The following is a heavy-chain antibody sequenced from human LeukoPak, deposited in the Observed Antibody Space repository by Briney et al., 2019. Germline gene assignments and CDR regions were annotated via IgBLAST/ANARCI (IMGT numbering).Heavy chain of an antibody. CDR2: ISASGGST. J-gene: IGHJ4*02. D-gene: IGHD2-21*02. V-gene: IGHV3-23*01. Sequence: GGSLRLSCAASGFTFSSYAMTWVRQAPGKGLEWVSAISASGGSTFYADSVKGRFTISRDNSKNTLYLQMNSLRAEDTAVYYCARIIREVTAIIYFDYWGQGTLVTVSS. CDR1: GFTFSSYA. CDR3: ARIIREVTAIIYFDY.